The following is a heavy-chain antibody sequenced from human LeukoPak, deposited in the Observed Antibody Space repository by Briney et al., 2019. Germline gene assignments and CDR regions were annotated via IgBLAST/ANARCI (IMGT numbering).Heavy chain of an antibody. J-gene: IGHJ3*02. V-gene: IGHV1-2*06. CDR1: GYTFTCYY. CDR3: ARDRLETPDI. D-gene: IGHD6-25*01. CDR2: INPNNGGT. Sequence: ASVKVSCKASGYTFTCYYMHWVRQAPGQGLEWMGRINPNNGGTNYAQKFQGRVTMTRDTSISTAYMELNSVISDDTAVYYCARDRLETPDIWGQGTMVTVSS.